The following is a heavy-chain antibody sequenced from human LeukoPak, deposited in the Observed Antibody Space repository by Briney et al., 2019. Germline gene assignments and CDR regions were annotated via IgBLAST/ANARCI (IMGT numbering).Heavy chain of an antibody. J-gene: IGHJ4*02. V-gene: IGHV1-69*04. D-gene: IGHD3-3*01. CDR3: ARGGPLGVVTHHFDF. CDR1: GGTFSSYA. CDR2: IIPILGIA. Sequence: ASVKVSCKASGGTFSSYAISWVRQAPGQGLEWMGRIIPILGIANYAQKFQGRVTFTADKSTSTAYMELSSLRSEDTAVYYCARGGPLGVVTHHFDFWGQGTLVTVSS.